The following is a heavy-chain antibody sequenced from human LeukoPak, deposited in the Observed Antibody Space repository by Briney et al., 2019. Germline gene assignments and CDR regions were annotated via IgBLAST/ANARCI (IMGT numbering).Heavy chain of an antibody. D-gene: IGHD3-9*01. J-gene: IGHJ5*02. Sequence: ASVKVSCKASGGTFSSYAISWVRQAPGQGLEWMGRIFPILGIANYAQKFQGRVTITADKSTSTAYMELSSLRSEDTAVYYCARDGDILTGYHDNWFDPWGQGTLVTVSS. CDR1: GGTFSSYA. CDR3: ARDGDILTGYHDNWFDP. V-gene: IGHV1-69*04. CDR2: IFPILGIA.